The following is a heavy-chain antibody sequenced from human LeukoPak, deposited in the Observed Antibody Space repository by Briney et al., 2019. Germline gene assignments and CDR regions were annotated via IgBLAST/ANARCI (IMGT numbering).Heavy chain of an antibody. J-gene: IGHJ4*02. Sequence: ASVKVSCKASGGTFSSYAISWVRQAPGQGLEWMGGIIPILGTANYAQKFQGRVTITTDESTSTAYMELSSLRSEDTAVYYCARVQMATSYYFDYWGQGTLVTVSS. CDR1: GGTFSSYA. V-gene: IGHV1-69*05. CDR3: ARVQMATSYYFDY. D-gene: IGHD5-24*01. CDR2: IIPILGTA.